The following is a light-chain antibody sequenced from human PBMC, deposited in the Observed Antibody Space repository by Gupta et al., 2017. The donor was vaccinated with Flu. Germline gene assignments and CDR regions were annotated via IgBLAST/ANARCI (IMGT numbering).Light chain of an antibody. CDR1: RGLDVV. V-gene: IGKV1-39*01. CDR2: GAS. CDR3: QQADSNPPT. Sequence: DIQMTQSPSSLSASVGDRVTITCRASRGLDVVLNWYQQKPGVAPRLLIYGASNLESGVPSRFSGSGSGTTFTLTISRLQPEDSATYYCQQADSNPPTFGGGT. J-gene: IGKJ4*01.